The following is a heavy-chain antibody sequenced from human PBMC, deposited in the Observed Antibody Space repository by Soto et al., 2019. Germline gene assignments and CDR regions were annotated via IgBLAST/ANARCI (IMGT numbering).Heavy chain of an antibody. V-gene: IGHV4-39*01. J-gene: IGHJ2*01. CDR3: ARFITMIVGNFDL. Sequence: QLQLQESGPGLVKPSETLSLTCTVSGGSISSSSYYWGWIRQPPGKGLEWIGSIYYSGSTYYNPSLKSRVTISVDTSKNQFSLKLSSVTAADTAVYYCARFITMIVGNFDLWGRGTLVTVSS. CDR1: GGSISSSSYY. CDR2: IYYSGST. D-gene: IGHD3-22*01.